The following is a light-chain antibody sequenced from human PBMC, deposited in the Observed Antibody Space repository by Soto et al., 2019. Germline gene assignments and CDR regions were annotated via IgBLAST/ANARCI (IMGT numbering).Light chain of an antibody. J-gene: IGKJ2*01. Sequence: EIVLTQSPGTLSLSPGERVTLSCRASQSVSSSYLAWYQQKPGQAPRLLIYGASNRATGTPDRFSGSGSGTYFTLTISRLEPEDFAVYYCQQYGGSPMYTFGQGTKLEIK. V-gene: IGKV3-20*01. CDR1: QSVSSSY. CDR2: GAS. CDR3: QQYGGSPMYT.